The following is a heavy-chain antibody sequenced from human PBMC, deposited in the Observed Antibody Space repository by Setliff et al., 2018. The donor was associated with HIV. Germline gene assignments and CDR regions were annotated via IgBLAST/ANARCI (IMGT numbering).Heavy chain of an antibody. CDR1: GFTFGNHF. CDR3: ARGTTGSGWFYDS. Sequence: PGGSLRLSCAASGFTFGNHFMAWVRQAPGKGLERVADTKPDGSETYYEDSVRGRFTVSRDNAKNSLYLQMASLRAEDTAVYYCARGTTGSGWFYDSWGQGVLVTVSS. V-gene: IGHV3-7*03. J-gene: IGHJ4*02. D-gene: IGHD6-19*01. CDR2: TKPDGSET.